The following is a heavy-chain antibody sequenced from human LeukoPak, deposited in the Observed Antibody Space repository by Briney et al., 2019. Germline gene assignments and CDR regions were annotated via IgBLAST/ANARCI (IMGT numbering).Heavy chain of an antibody. Sequence: GGSLRLSCAASGFTFSNYALIWVRQGPVKGLEWVSAIRGSGLTTFYADSVKGRFTISRDNSKNTLYLQMNSLRAEDTAVYYCARDPNGDYIGALDFWGQGTKVTVSS. CDR3: ARDPNGDYIGALDF. CDR1: GFTFSNYA. V-gene: IGHV3-23*01. CDR2: IRGSGLTT. J-gene: IGHJ3*01. D-gene: IGHD4-17*01.